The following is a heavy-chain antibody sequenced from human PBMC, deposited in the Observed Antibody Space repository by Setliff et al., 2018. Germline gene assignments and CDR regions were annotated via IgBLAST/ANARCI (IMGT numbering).Heavy chain of an antibody. Sequence: SETLSLTCTFSGGSVSPYFWSWIRQPPGKGLEWIGYIYHNGNTNFNPSLKSRVNMSVDTSKNQFSLKLSSVTAADTAVYFCARDNTILGATDHWGQGTLVTVS. J-gene: IGHJ5*02. V-gene: IGHV4-59*02. CDR2: IYHNGNT. D-gene: IGHD1-26*01. CDR1: GGSVSPYF. CDR3: ARDNTILGATDH.